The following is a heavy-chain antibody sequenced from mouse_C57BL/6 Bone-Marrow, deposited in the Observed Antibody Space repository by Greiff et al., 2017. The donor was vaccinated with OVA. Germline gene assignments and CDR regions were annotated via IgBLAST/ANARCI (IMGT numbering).Heavy chain of an antibody. Sequence: EVKLVESGGGLVKPGGSLKLSCAASGFTFSDYGMHWVRQAPEKGLEWVAYISSGSSTIYYADTVKGRFTISRVNAKNTLFLQMTSLRSEDTAMYYCARWLPWYFDVWGTGTTVTVSS. CDR3: ARWLPWYFDV. CDR2: ISSGSSTI. V-gene: IGHV5-17*01. J-gene: IGHJ1*03. CDR1: GFTFSDYG. D-gene: IGHD2-2*01.